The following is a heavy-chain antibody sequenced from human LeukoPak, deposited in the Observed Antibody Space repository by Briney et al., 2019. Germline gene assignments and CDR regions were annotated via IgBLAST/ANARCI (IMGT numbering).Heavy chain of an antibody. D-gene: IGHD5-24*01. CDR1: GYTFTSYA. CDR2: INAGNGNT. V-gene: IGHV1-3*03. CDR3: AKQYGEMATITSSFDY. J-gene: IGHJ4*02. Sequence: ASVKVSCKASGYTFTSYAMHWVRQAPGQRLEWMGWINAGNGNTKYSQEFQGRVTITRDTSASTAYMELSSLGSEDTAVYYCAKQYGEMATITSSFDYWGQGTLVTVSS.